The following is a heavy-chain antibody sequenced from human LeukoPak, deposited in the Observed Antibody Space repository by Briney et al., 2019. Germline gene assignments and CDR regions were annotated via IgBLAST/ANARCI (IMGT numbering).Heavy chain of an antibody. Sequence: SLRLSCAASGSTFDDYAMHWVRQAPGKGLEWVSGISWNSGSIGYADSVKGRFTISRDNAKNSLYLQMNSLRAEDTALYYCAKDTYSSSSSYYYGMDVWGQGTTVTVSS. D-gene: IGHD6-6*01. V-gene: IGHV3-9*01. CDR3: AKDTYSSSSSYYYGMDV. CDR1: GSTFDDYA. CDR2: ISWNSGSI. J-gene: IGHJ6*02.